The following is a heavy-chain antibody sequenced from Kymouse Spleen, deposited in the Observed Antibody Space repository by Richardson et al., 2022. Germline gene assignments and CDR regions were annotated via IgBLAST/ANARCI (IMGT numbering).Heavy chain of an antibody. CDR1: GGSFSGYY. V-gene: IGHV4-34*01. J-gene: IGHJ6*02. CDR3: ARGRIAVAGMGYGMDV. D-gene: IGHD6-19*01. Sequence: QVQLQQWGAGLLKPSETLSLTCAVYGGSFSGYYWSWIRQPPGKGLEWIGEINHSGSTNYNPSLKSRVTISVDTSKNQFSLKLSSVTAADTAVYYCARGRIAVAGMGYGMDVWGQGTTVTVSS. CDR2: INHSGST.